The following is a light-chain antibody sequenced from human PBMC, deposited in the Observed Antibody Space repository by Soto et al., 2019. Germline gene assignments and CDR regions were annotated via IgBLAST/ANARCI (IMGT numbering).Light chain of an antibody. Sequence: DIQMTQSPSSLSASVGDEVTITCRASQIISTYLNWYQQKPGKAPKLLINAALTLQAGVPPRFSASGSGTDFTLPLPGLQPEDFATYYCQESFSTLYTFGQGTKVEIK. CDR2: AAL. CDR1: QIISTY. CDR3: QESFSTLYT. V-gene: IGKV1-39*01. J-gene: IGKJ2*01.